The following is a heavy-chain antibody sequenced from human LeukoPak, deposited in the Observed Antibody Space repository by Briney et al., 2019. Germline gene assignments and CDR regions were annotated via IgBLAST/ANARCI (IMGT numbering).Heavy chain of an antibody. D-gene: IGHD2-2*01. CDR3: ARPAMTPGGDAFDI. J-gene: IGHJ3*02. CDR1: GYTYTSYG. Sequence: GASVKVSCKASGYTYTSYGISWVRQAPGQGLEWMGWISAYNGNTNYAQKLQGRVTMTTDTSTSTAYMELRSLRSDDTAVYYCARPAMTPGGDAFDIWGQGTMVTVSS. CDR2: ISAYNGNT. V-gene: IGHV1-18*01.